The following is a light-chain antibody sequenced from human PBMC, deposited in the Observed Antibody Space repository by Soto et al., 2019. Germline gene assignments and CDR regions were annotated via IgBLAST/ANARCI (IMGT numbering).Light chain of an antibody. CDR2: EVS. CDR3: SSYTSRSTRYA. Sequence: QSALTQPASVSGSPGQSITISCTGTSSDVGGYNYVSWYQQHPGKAPKLMIYEVSNRPSGVSNRFSGSKSGNTASLTISGLQAEDEADYYCSSYTSRSTRYAFGTGTKVTVL. CDR1: SSDVGGYNY. V-gene: IGLV2-14*01. J-gene: IGLJ1*01.